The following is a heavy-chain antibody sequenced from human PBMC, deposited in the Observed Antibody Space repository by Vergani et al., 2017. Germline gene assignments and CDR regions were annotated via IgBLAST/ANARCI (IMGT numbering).Heavy chain of an antibody. J-gene: IGHJ4*02. CDR2: IHTSGST. D-gene: IGHD3-22*01. CDR3: ARGSCLGCSCYKPLFDY. CDR1: GGSINSHNYY. V-gene: IGHV4-61*02. Sequence: QVQLQESGPGLVKPSQTLSLTCTVSGGSINSHNYYWSWIRQPAGKGLEWIGRIHTSGSTNYNPSLKSRVTMSEDTSKNQFSLHLTSVTAADTAVYFCARGSCLGCSCYKPLFDYGGQGILVTVSP.